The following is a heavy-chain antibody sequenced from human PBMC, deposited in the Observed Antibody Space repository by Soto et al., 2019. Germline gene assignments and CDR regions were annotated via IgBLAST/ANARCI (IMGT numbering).Heavy chain of an antibody. D-gene: IGHD4-17*01. CDR1: GGSISSYY. J-gene: IGHJ6*02. CDR2: IYYSGST. CDR3: ARDAGTVTTEYYYYYGMDV. V-gene: IGHV4-59*01. Sequence: PSETLSLTCTVSGGSISSYYWSWIRQPPGKGLEWIGYIYYSGSTNYNPSLKSRVTISVDTSKDQFSLKLSSVTAADTAVYYCARDAGTVTTEYYYYYGMDVWGQGSTVTVSS.